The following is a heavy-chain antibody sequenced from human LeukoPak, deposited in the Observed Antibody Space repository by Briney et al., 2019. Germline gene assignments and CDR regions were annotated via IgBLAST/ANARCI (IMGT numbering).Heavy chain of an antibody. J-gene: IGHJ4*02. CDR2: INPSGGTT. V-gene: IGHV1-46*01. CDR1: GYTFTNYY. CDR3: ARDYDY. Sequence: ASVKVSRKASGYTFTNYYMHWVRQAPGQGLEWMGRINPSGGTTRYAQKFKGRVIMTRDTSTSTVYMELSSLRSEDTAVYYCARDYDYWGQGTLVTVSS.